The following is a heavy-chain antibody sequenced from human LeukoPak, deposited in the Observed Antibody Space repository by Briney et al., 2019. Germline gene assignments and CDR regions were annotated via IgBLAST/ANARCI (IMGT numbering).Heavy chain of an antibody. Sequence: SETLPLTCTVSGGSISISSYYWGWIRQPPGKGLEWIGSIYYSGSTYYNPSLKSRVTISVDTSKNQFSLKLSSVTAADTAVYYCARQLLWFGERIDYYYGMDVWGQGTTVTVSS. CDR3: ARQLLWFGERIDYYYGMDV. D-gene: IGHD3-10*01. J-gene: IGHJ6*02. V-gene: IGHV4-39*01. CDR2: IYYSGST. CDR1: GGSISISSYY.